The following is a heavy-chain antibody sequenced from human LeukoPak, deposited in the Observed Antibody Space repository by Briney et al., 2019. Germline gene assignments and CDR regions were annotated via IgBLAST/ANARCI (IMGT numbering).Heavy chain of an antibody. Sequence: SETLSLTCSVSGGSISSSDSYCGWIRQPPGKGLEWIGSMYYRGTSYYKPSLKSRVTISVDTSKNQFSLILSSVTAADTAVFYCARHRYSNYVWRFFDYWGQGILVTVSS. V-gene: IGHV4-39*01. CDR3: ARHRYSNYVWRFFDY. CDR2: MYYRGTS. CDR1: GGSISSSDSY. J-gene: IGHJ4*02. D-gene: IGHD4-11*01.